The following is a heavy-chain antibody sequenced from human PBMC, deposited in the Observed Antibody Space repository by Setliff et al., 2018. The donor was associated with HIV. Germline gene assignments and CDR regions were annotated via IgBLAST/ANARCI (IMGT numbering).Heavy chain of an antibody. Sequence: SETLFLTCTVSGDSINSGTYYWNWLRQPAGKGLEWIGRVYSSGNTYYNPSLKSRAAISLNTSKNQFSLRLRSVTAADTAIYYCATTTAPAGPFDYWGLGTLVTVSS. CDR1: GDSINSGTYY. CDR2: VYSSGNT. V-gene: IGHV4-61*02. J-gene: IGHJ4*02. CDR3: ATTTAPAGPFDY. D-gene: IGHD1-1*01.